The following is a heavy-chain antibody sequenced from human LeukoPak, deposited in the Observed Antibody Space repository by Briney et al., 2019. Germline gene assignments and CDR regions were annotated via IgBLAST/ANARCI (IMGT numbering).Heavy chain of an antibody. Sequence: GASVKVSCEASGFTFTSYYMHWVRQAPGQGLEWMGIINPSGGSTSYAQKFQGRFTLTRETFISTAYMELSSLRSDDTAVYYCVRAMAPLDTFNYQYAMDVWGQGTMVTVSS. V-gene: IGHV1-46*01. CDR3: VRAMAPLDTFNYQYAMDV. CDR1: GFTFTSYY. J-gene: IGHJ6*02. D-gene: IGHD5-24*01. CDR2: INPSGGST.